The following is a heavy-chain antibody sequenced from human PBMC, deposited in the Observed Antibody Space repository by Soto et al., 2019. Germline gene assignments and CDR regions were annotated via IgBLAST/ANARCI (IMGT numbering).Heavy chain of an antibody. CDR3: AKDGGHCSSTSCYLYYFDY. V-gene: IGHV3-30*18. Sequence: PGGSLKLSCAACGFTFSSYGMHWARQAPGKGLEWVAVISYDGSNKYYADSVKGRFTISRDNSKNTLYLQMNSLRAEDTAVYYCAKDGGHCSSTSCYLYYFDYWGQGTLVTVSS. J-gene: IGHJ4*02. D-gene: IGHD2-2*01. CDR1: GFTFSSYG. CDR2: ISYDGSNK.